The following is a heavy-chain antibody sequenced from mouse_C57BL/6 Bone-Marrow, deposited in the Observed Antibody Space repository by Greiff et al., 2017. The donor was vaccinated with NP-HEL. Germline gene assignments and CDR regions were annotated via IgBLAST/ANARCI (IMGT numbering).Heavy chain of an antibody. CDR3: AFLIYYGNSHFDY. V-gene: IGHV14-2*01. D-gene: IGHD2-1*01. CDR2: IDPEDGET. CDR1: GFNITDYY. J-gene: IGHJ2*01. Sequence: VQLQQSGAELVKPGASVKLSCTASGFNITDYYMHWVKQRTEQGLEWIGRIDPEDGETKYAPKFQGKATITADTSSNTAYLQLSSLTSEDTAVYYCAFLIYYGNSHFDYWGQGTTLTVSS.